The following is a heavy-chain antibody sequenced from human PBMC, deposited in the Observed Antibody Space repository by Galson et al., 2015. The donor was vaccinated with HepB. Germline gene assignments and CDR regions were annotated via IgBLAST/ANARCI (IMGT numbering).Heavy chain of an antibody. V-gene: IGHV3-74*01. CDR2: IKRDGSNK. CDR3: AREPRFYYGMDV. D-gene: IGHD3-16*01. CDR1: GVSFSSYR. Sequence: SLSISCAASGVSFSSYRMHWVRQAPRKGLVWVSRIKRDGSNKTYADSVKGRFTISRDNAKNTLYLQMNSLRAEDTAVYYCAREPRFYYGMDVWGQGTTVTVSS. J-gene: IGHJ6*02.